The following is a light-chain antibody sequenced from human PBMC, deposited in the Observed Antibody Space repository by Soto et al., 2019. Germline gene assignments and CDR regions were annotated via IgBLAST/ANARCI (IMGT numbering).Light chain of an antibody. CDR1: QSLRNY. J-gene: IGKJ5*01. CDR3: QQRSDWPPT. Sequence: ETVLTQSPATLSLSPRDTATLSCRATQSLRNYLAWYQQKLGQAPRLLIYDASKRATGIPARFSGSGSGTDFTLTISSLEPEDFAVYFCQQRSDWPPTFGQGTRLENK. CDR2: DAS. V-gene: IGKV3-11*01.